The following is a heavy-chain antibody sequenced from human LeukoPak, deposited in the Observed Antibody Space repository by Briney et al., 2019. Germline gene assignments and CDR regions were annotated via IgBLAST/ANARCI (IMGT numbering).Heavy chain of an antibody. CDR1: GFTFSSYE. D-gene: IGHD3-16*02. CDR3: ARELYDYVWGSYRLDAFDI. CDR2: ISSSGSTI. V-gene: IGHV3-48*03. J-gene: IGHJ3*02. Sequence: GGSLRLSCAASGFTFSSYEMNWVRQAPGKGLEWVSYISSSGSTIYYADSVKGRFTISRDNAKNSLYPQMNSLRAEDTAVYYCARELYDYVWGSYRLDAFDIWGQGTMVTVSS.